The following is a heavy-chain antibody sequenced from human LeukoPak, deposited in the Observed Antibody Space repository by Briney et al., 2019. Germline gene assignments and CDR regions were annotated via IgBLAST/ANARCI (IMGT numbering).Heavy chain of an antibody. CDR1: GFTFRDYA. J-gene: IGHJ4*02. CDR2: FSAGGNRT. D-gene: IGHD3-10*01. CDR3: AKVLSKIYIYGPFDY. V-gene: IGHV3-23*01. Sequence: GGSLRLSCAASGFTFRDYAMTWVRQAPGKGPEWVSTFSAGGNRTYYADSVKGRFIITRDNSKNTLYLQMNSLRAEDTAVYYCAKVLSKIYIYGPFDYWGQGSLVTVSS.